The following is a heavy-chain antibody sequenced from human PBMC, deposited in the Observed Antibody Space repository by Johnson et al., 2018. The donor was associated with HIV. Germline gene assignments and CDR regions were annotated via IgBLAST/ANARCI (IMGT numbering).Heavy chain of an antibody. Sequence: VQLVESGGGVVRPGGSLRLSCADSGFTVSSNYMSWVRQAPGEGLEWVSIIYSGGTTYYAESVKGRFVISRDNSKNTLYLQMNSLRAEDTAVYYCAREHRRPSRSSSSLSGDAFDIWGQGTMVTVSS. CDR2: IYSGGTT. V-gene: IGHV3-66*01. CDR3: AREHRRPSRSSSSLSGDAFDI. D-gene: IGHD6-13*01. CDR1: GFTVSSNY. J-gene: IGHJ3*02.